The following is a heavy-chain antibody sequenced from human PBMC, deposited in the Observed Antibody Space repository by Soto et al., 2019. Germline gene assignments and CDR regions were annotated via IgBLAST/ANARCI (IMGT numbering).Heavy chain of an antibody. Sequence: GSLRLSCAASGFTFSSYSMNWVRQAPGKGLEWVSSISSSSYIYYADSVKGRFTISRDNAKNSLYLQMNSLRAEDTAVYYCARDKSYSNYYYYGMDVWRQGTTVTVSS. CDR3: ARDKSYSNYYYYGMDV. D-gene: IGHD4-4*01. J-gene: IGHJ6*02. CDR2: ISSSSYI. V-gene: IGHV3-21*01. CDR1: GFTFSSYS.